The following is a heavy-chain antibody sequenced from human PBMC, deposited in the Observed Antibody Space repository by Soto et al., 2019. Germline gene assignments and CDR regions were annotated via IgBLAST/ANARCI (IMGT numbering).Heavy chain of an antibody. J-gene: IGHJ4*02. D-gene: IGHD3-22*01. CDR1: GFSFGDYY. V-gene: IGHV3-11*01. CDR2: ISSSGVTI. Sequence: QVQVVESGGGLVKPGGTLRLSCAASGFSFGDYYMSWIRQAPGKGLEWVSYISSSGVTISYADSVKGRFTISRDNAKSSVYLQMISLRAEDSAVYYCARGSSYYRYWGQGTLVTVS. CDR3: ARGSSYYRY.